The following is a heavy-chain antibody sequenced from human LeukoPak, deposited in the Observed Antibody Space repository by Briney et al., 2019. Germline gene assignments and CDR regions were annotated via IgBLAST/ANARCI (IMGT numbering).Heavy chain of an antibody. D-gene: IGHD3-22*01. Sequence: GGSLRLSCTASGFTFSGYAMTWVRQAPGKGLEWVSSVIGSGVTSYYADSVRGRFTISRDNAKNSLYLQMNILRAEDTGLYYCARDRGYSTFDSWGQGTLVSVSS. CDR3: ARDRGYSTFDS. V-gene: IGHV3-23*01. J-gene: IGHJ5*01. CDR1: GFTFSGYA. CDR2: VIGSGVTS.